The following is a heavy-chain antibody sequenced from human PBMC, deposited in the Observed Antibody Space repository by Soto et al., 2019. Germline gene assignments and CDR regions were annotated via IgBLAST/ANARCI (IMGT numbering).Heavy chain of an antibody. D-gene: IGHD3-22*01. V-gene: IGHV4-59*08. Sequence: QVQVQESGPGLVKPSETLSLNCSVSGGSLSGYYWSWIRQPPGKGLEWIGYVYYSGNTKYNPSLKSRVTISVDRPENQFSPRLSSVTAADTAVYFCACTTFSSSGPTPGEFDSWGQGAQVTVSS. CDR1: GGSLSGYY. CDR3: ACTTFSSSGPTPGEFDS. CDR2: VYYSGNT. J-gene: IGHJ4*02.